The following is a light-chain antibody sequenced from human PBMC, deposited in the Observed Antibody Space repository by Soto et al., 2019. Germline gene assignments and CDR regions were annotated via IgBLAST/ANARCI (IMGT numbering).Light chain of an antibody. V-gene: IGLV1-51*01. CDR3: GTWDSSLSAVV. Sequence: QSVLTQPPSVSAAPGQKVTISCSGSSSNIGSHYVTWYQQLQGTAPKLLIYDNNKRPSGIPDRFSDSKSGTSATLGITGLPTGDEADYYCGTWDSSLSAVVFGGGTKLTVL. J-gene: IGLJ2*01. CDR2: DNN. CDR1: SSNIGSHY.